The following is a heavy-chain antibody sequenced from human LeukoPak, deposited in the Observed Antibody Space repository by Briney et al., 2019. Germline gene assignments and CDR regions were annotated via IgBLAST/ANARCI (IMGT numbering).Heavy chain of an antibody. CDR2: IYHSGST. CDR3: AREPYYYDSSGHIPGAFDI. V-gene: IGHV4-59*12. D-gene: IGHD3-22*01. CDR1: GGSISSYY. Sequence: SETLSLTCTVSGGSISSYYWSWIRQPPGKGLEWIGYIYHSGSTNYSPSLKSRVTISVDRSKNQFSLKLSSVTAADTAVYYCAREPYYYDSSGHIPGAFDIWGQGTMVTVSS. J-gene: IGHJ3*02.